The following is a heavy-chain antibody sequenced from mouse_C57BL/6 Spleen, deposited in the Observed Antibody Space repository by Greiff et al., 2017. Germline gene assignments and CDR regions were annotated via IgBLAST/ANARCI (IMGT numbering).Heavy chain of an antibody. Sequence: QVQLKQSGAELVKPGASVKMSCKASGYTFTSYWITWVKQRPGQGLEWIGDIYPGSGSTNYNEKFKSKATLTVDTSSSTAYMQLSSLTSEDSAVYYCARGCRYYYGSSYLYYFEYWGKGATLTVSS. D-gene: IGHD1-1*01. CDR1: GYTFTSYW. J-gene: IGHJ2*01. V-gene: IGHV1-55*01. CDR3: ARGCRYYYGSSYLYYFEY. CDR2: IYPGSGST.